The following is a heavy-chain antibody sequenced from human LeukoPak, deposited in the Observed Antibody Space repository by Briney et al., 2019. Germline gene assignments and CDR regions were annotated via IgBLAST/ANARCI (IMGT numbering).Heavy chain of an antibody. Sequence: GASVKVSCKASGYTFSDYYLHWVRQAPGQGLEWMGWINPNSGGTNFAQKFRGRVTMTRDTSITTAYMELTRLKSDDTAVYYCARGGVRTAASSLGYWGQGTLVTASS. V-gene: IGHV1-2*02. D-gene: IGHD6-13*01. CDR2: INPNSGGT. CDR1: GYTFSDYY. J-gene: IGHJ4*01. CDR3: ARGGVRTAASSLGY.